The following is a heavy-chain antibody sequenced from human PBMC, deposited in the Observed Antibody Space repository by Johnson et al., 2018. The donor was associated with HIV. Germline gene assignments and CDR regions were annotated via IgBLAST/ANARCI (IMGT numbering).Heavy chain of an antibody. V-gene: IGHV3-30*02. D-gene: IGHD3-10*01. J-gene: IGHJ3*02. CDR1: GFTFSSYG. CDR3: ARDRGSGAFDI. CDR2: IRYDGNNK. Sequence: QVQLVESGGGVVQPGRSLRLSCAASGFTFSSYGMHWVRQAPGKGLEWVAFIRYDGNNKYYADSVKGRFTISRDNSKNTLYVQMNSLRTEDTAVYSCARDRGSGAFDIWGQGTMVTVSS.